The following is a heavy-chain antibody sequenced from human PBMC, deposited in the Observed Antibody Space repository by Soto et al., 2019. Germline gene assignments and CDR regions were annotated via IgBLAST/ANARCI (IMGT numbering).Heavy chain of an antibody. CDR1: GDIVSINRAS. Sequence: PTLPRTYAIPGDIVSINRASWNWIRQSPSRGLEWLGRTYYRSKWYNDYAVSVKSRVTNNPDTSKNQSSLQLNSVTPEDTAVYYCARGYYGSGSYYGTGYYYGMGVWGQGTTGTVSS. CDR3: ARGYYGSGSYYGTGYYYGMGV. J-gene: IGHJ6*02. CDR2: TYYRSKWYN. V-gene: IGHV6-1*01. D-gene: IGHD3-10*01.